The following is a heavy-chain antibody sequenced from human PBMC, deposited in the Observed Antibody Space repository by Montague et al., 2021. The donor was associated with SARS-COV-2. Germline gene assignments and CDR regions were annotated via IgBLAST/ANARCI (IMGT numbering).Heavy chain of an antibody. CDR3: ARGAPTMSMIVVVFTGAGWYFDL. D-gene: IGHD3-22*01. J-gene: IGHJ2*01. Sequence: SETLSLTCASLCRGTQARVGWARVCNPVRMAPRMTWAVCHSGSTNYNPSLKSRVTISVDKSKNQFSLNLSSVTAADTAVYYCARGAPTMSMIVVVFTGAGWYFDLWGVGTLVTVSS. CDR2: VCHSGST. CDR1: RGTQARVG. V-gene: IGHV4-4*02.